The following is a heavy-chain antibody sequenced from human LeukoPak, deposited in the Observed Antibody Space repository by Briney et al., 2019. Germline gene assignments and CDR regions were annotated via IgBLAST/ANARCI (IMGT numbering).Heavy chain of an antibody. J-gene: IGHJ4*02. Sequence: SETLSLTCAVSGGSISSDSWWSWVRQPPGKGLEWVGEIHQSGSTNYNPSLKSRVTITVDKSKSQLSLKLGSVTAADTAVYYCARRNYYDSTGYYNNWGRGTLVTVSS. V-gene: IGHV4-4*02. CDR2: IHQSGST. CDR1: GGSISSDSW. D-gene: IGHD3-22*01. CDR3: ARRNYYDSTGYYNN.